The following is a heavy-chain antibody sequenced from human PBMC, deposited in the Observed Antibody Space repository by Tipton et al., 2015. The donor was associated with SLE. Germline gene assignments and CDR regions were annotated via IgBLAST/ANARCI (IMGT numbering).Heavy chain of an antibody. Sequence: GLVKPSETLSLTCSVSGGSLTSYYWSWIRQPPGKGMEWIGYIYYSGSTDYNPSLESRVTMSADTSKNQLSLRLSPVTAADTAVYFCARHRRVITQLDYWGQGTLVAVSS. CDR2: IYYSGST. D-gene: IGHD2/OR15-2a*01. CDR3: ARHRRVITQLDY. CDR1: GGSLTSYY. V-gene: IGHV4-59*08. J-gene: IGHJ4*02.